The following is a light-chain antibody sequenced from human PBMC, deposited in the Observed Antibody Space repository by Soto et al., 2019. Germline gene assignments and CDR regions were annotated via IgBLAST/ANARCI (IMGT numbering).Light chain of an antibody. J-gene: IGKJ4*01. CDR2: ATS. V-gene: IGKV1-27*01. Sequence: DVQMTQSPSSLSAFVGDRVTITCRASRGIAPYLAWFQQKPGKVPKLLIYATSTLQSGVPSRFSGSGSGTDFTLTISSLQPEDVAIYYCQKYNSAPLTFGGGTKVEIK. CDR3: QKYNSAPLT. CDR1: RGIAPY.